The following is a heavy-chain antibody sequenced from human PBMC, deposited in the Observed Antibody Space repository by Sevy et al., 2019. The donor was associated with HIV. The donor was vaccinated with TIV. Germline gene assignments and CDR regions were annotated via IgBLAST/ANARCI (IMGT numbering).Heavy chain of an antibody. Sequence: GGSLRLSCAASGFTFSSYSMNWVRQAPGKGLEWVSSISSSGSYIYYADSVKGRFTISRDNAKNSLYLQMNSLRAEDTAVYYCAREFDILTGYWPALDYWGQGTLVTVSS. CDR1: GFTFSSYS. J-gene: IGHJ4*02. V-gene: IGHV3-21*01. D-gene: IGHD3-9*01. CDR3: AREFDILTGYWPALDY. CDR2: ISSSGSYI.